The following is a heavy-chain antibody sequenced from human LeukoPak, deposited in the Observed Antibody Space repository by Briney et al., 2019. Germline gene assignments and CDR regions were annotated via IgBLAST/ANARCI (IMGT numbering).Heavy chain of an antibody. CDR2: ISNDGSRK. D-gene: IGHD4-17*01. CDR1: GFTFSRHG. CDR3: IVFGDSTH. J-gene: IGHJ4*02. V-gene: IGHV3-30*03. Sequence: PGGSLRLSCAPSGFTFSRHGMHWVRQAPGKGLEWVAIISNDGSRKYYAHSVEGRFTISRDNSKNTLYLQINSLRVEDTAVYYCIVFGDSTHWGQGTLVTVSS.